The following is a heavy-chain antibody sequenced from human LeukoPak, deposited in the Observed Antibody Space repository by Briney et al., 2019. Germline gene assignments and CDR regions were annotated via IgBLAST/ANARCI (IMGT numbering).Heavy chain of an antibody. CDR1: GFTFSSYW. CDR2: IKQDGSEK. J-gene: IGHJ4*02. CDR3: ARSLRVAVATSY. D-gene: IGHD5-12*01. Sequence: GGSLRLSCAASGFTFSSYWMSWVRQAPGKGLEWVANIKQDGSEKYYVDSLKGRFTISRGNAKNSLYLQMNSLTADDTAMYYCARSLRVAVATSYWGQGTLVTVSS. V-gene: IGHV3-7*01.